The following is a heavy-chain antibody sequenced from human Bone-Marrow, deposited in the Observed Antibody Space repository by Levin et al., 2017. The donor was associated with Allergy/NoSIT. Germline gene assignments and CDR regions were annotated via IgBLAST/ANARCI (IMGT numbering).Heavy chain of an antibody. CDR1: GFTVSSNY. V-gene: IGHV3-53*01. J-gene: IGHJ6*02. D-gene: IGHD4-17*01. CDR2: IYSGGST. CDR3: ARAPGAVTTYYYGMDV. Sequence: SCAASGFTVSSNYMSWVRQAPGKGLEWVSVIYSGGSTYYADSVKGRFTISRDNSKNTLYLQMNSLRAEDTAVYYCARAPGAVTTYYYGMDVWGQGTTVTVSS.